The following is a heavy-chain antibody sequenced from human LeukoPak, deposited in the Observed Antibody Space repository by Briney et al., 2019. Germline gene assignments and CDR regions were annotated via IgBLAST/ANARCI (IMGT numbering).Heavy chain of an antibody. CDR1: GFTFSSYA. J-gene: IGHJ3*02. D-gene: IGHD2-2*01. Sequence: GFLRLSYAASGFTFSSYAMSWVRQAPGKGLGWVSAISGSGGSTYYADSVKGRFTISRDNSKNTLYLQMNSLRAEDTALYYCAKGRTSTSYDAFDIWGQGTMVTVSS. V-gene: IGHV3-23*01. CDR2: ISGSGGST. CDR3: AKGRTSTSYDAFDI.